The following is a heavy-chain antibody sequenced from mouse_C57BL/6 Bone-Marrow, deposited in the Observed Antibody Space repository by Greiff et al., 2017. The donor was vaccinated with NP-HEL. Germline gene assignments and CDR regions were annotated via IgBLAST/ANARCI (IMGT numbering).Heavy chain of an antibody. J-gene: IGHJ4*01. D-gene: IGHD2-5*01. Sequence: VKQRPGQGLEWIGRIHPSDSDTNYNQKFKGKATLTVDKSSSTAYMQLSSLTSEDSAVYYCAIRGYSNYEGAMDYWGQGTSVTVSS. CDR3: AIRGYSNYEGAMDY. CDR2: IHPSDSDT. V-gene: IGHV1-74*01.